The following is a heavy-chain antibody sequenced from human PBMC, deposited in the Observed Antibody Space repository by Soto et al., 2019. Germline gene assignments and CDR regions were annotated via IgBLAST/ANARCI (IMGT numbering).Heavy chain of an antibody. CDR1: EFTFSSYA. CDR3: ASRPYYDFWSGYFFY. J-gene: IGHJ4*02. Sequence: GGSLRLSCAASEFTFSSYAMSWVRQAPGKGLEWVSAISGSGGSTYYADSVKGRFTISRDNSKNTLYLQMNSLRAEDTAVYYCASRPYYDFWSGYFFYWGQGTLVTVSS. V-gene: IGHV3-23*01. CDR2: ISGSGGST. D-gene: IGHD3-3*01.